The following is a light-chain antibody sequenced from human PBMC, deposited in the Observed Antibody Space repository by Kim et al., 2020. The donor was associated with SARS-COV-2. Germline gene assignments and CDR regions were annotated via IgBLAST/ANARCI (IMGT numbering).Light chain of an antibody. CDR2: STS. Sequence: TVTLTCACSTGAVTSGYYPNWFQQKPGQAPRALIYSTSNKHPWTPARFSGSLLGGKAALTLSGVQPEDEAEYYCLLYYGGAQPWVFGGGTQLTVL. J-gene: IGLJ3*02. CDR1: TGAVTSGYY. CDR3: LLYYGGAQPWV. V-gene: IGLV7-43*01.